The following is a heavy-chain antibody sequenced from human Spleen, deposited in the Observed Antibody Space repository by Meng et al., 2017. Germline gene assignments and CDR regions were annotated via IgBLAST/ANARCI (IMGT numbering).Heavy chain of an antibody. D-gene: IGHD3-10*01. J-gene: IGHJ4*02. Sequence: QWQPTQGGRGRLKPSGTLSPTCAVDGGSFSGYYWSWIRQPPGKGLEWIGEINHSGSTNYNPSLKSRVTISVDTSKNQFSLKLSSVTAADTAVYYCAREGITMVRGVKQPRYYFDYWGQGTLVTVSS. CDR2: INHSGST. CDR1: GGSFSGYY. V-gene: IGHV4-34*01. CDR3: AREGITMVRGVKQPRYYFDY.